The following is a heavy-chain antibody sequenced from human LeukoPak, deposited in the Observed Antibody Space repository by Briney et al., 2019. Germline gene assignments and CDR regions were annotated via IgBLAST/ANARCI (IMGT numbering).Heavy chain of an antibody. J-gene: IGHJ4*02. V-gene: IGHV3-7*01. CDR2: IKQDGSEK. CDR1: GFTFSSYW. CDR3: ARDVGGIIVLAPAIPREVH. Sequence: PGGSLRLSCAASGFTFSSYWMSWVRQAPGKGLEWVANIKQDGSEKYYVDSVKGRFTISRDNAENSLYLQMNSLRAEDTAVYYCARDVGGIIVLAPAIPREVHWGQGTLVTVSS. D-gene: IGHD2/OR15-2a*01.